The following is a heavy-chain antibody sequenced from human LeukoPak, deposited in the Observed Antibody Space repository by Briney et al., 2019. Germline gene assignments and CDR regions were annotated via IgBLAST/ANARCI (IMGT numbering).Heavy chain of an antibody. D-gene: IGHD3-3*01. CDR3: AREADDFWSGYPTYYYYYGMDV. J-gene: IGHJ6*02. Sequence: SETLSLTCAVSGGSISSGGYSWRWIRQPPGKGLEWIGYIYHSGSTYYNPSLKSRVTISVDRSKNQFSLKLSSVTAADTAVYYCAREADDFWSGYPTYYYYYGMDVWGQGTTATVSS. V-gene: IGHV4-30-2*01. CDR2: IYHSGST. CDR1: GGSISSGGYS.